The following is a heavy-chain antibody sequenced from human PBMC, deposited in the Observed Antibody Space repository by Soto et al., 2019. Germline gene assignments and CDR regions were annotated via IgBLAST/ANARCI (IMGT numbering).Heavy chain of an antibody. CDR2: IKQDGSEK. J-gene: IGHJ4*02. CDR1: GCTFSSYW. Sequence: GGSLRLSCAASGCTFSSYWMSWVRQAPGKGLEWVANIKQDGSEKYYVDSVKGRFTISRDNAKNSLYLQMNSLRAEDTAFYYCAKDTGPNWGQGTLVTVSS. CDR3: AKDTGPN. V-gene: IGHV3-7*03.